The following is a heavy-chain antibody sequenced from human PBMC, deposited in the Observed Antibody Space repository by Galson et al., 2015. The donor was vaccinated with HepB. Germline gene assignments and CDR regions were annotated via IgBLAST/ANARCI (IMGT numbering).Heavy chain of an antibody. CDR2: INSDGSST. CDR1: GFTFSSYW. D-gene: IGHD2-15*01. J-gene: IGHJ4*02. Sequence: SLRLSCAASGFTFSSYWMHWVRQAPGKGLVWVSRINSDGSSTSYADSVKGRFTISRDNAKNTLYLQMNSLRAEDTAVYYCARADPPLYCSGGSCYPDYWGQGTLVTVSS. V-gene: IGHV3-74*01. CDR3: ARADPPLYCSGGSCYPDY.